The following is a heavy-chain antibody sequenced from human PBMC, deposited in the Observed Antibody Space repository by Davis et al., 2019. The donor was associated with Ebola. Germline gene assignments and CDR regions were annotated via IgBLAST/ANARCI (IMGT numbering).Heavy chain of an antibody. CDR1: GFTFSSYS. V-gene: IGHV3-21*04. J-gene: IGHJ4*02. CDR2: ISSSSSYI. CDR3: ARELKILL. Sequence: PGGSLRLSCAASGFTFSSYSMNWVRQAPGKGLEWVSSISSSSSYIYYADSVKGRFTISRDNSKKTLYLQMNSLRAEDTAVYYCARELKILLWGQGTLVTVSS. D-gene: IGHD3-9*01.